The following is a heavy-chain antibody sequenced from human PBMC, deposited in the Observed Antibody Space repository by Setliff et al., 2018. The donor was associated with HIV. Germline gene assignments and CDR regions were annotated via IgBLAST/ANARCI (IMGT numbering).Heavy chain of an antibody. CDR2: ISYDGSST. CDR1: GFSFSTYA. CDR3: VKGGRYSADPLDY. D-gene: IGHD1-26*01. V-gene: IGHV3-30*14. J-gene: IGHJ4*02. Sequence: GGSLRLSCAASGFSFSTYAMHWVRQAPGKGLEWVSVISYDGSSTYYADSVKGRFTISRDNSKNTLYLQMSSLRAEDTAVYYCVKGGRYSADPLDYWGQGTLVTVSS.